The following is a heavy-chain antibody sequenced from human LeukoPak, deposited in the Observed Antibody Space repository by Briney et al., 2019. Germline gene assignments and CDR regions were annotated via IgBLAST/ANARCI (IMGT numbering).Heavy chain of an antibody. J-gene: IGHJ3*02. D-gene: IGHD1-20*01. Sequence: ASVKVSCKASGYTFTSYGISWVRQAPGQGLEWMGWVSAYNGNTNYAQKLQGRVTMTTDTSTSTAYMELRSLRSDDTAVYYCARDITGPHAFDIWGQGTMVTVSS. CDR2: VSAYNGNT. V-gene: IGHV1-18*01. CDR1: GYTFTSYG. CDR3: ARDITGPHAFDI.